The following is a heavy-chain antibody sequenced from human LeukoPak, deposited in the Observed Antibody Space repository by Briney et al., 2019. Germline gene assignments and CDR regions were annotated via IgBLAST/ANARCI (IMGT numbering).Heavy chain of an antibody. Sequence: MTSETLSLTCSVSGGSISTGDYYWSWIRQPPGKGLEWIGYISYSGSTYYNPSLKSRVTKSLDTSKNQFSLRLTSVTAADTAVYYCARAATTVTTLDYWGPGTLVTVSS. V-gene: IGHV4-30-4*08. J-gene: IGHJ4*02. CDR1: GGSISTGDYY. CDR2: ISYSGST. D-gene: IGHD4-17*01. CDR3: ARAATTVTTLDY.